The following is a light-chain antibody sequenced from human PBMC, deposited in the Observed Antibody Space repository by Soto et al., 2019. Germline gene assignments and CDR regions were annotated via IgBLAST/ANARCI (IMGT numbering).Light chain of an antibody. J-gene: IGKJ1*01. Sequence: EIVMTQSPANLSVSPGEGDNLXCRASQTISSILGWYQQKPGQAPRHLIDWASTRAQVSPARFSGSGSVTEFTRTISSLQSEDFAVYYGQQYNNWPRTFGQGTKVDIK. CDR3: QQYNNWPRT. CDR1: QTISSI. V-gene: IGKV3-15*01. CDR2: WAS.